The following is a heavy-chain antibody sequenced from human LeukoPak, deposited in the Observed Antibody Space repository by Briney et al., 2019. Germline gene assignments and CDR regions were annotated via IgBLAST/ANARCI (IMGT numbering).Heavy chain of an antibody. V-gene: IGHV4-59*01. CDR1: GGSISSYY. J-gene: IGHJ3*01. CDR2: IYYSGST. Sequence: KTSETLSLTCTVSGGSISSYYWSWIRQPPGKGLEWIGYIYYSGSTNYNPSLKSRVTISVDTSKNQFSLKLSSVTAADTAVYYCARVGGGYSGYDRWGQGTMVTVSS. CDR3: ARVGGGYSGYDR. D-gene: IGHD5-12*01.